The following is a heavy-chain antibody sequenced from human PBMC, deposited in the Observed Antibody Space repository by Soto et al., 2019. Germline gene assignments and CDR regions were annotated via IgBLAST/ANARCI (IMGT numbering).Heavy chain of an antibody. V-gene: IGHV4-31*03. CDR2: IYYSGST. CDR3: ATTTYYYDSSGYYYVSWFDP. D-gene: IGHD3-22*01. J-gene: IGHJ5*02. CDR1: GGSISSGGYY. Sequence: TSETLSLTCTVSGGSISSGGYYWSWIRQHPGKGLEWIGYIYYSGSTYYNPSLKSRVTISVDTSKNQCSLKLSSVTAADTAVYYCATTTYYYDSSGYYYVSWFDPWGQGTLVTVSS.